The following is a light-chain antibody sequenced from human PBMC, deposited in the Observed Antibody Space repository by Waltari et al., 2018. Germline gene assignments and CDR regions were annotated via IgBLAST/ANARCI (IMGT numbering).Light chain of an antibody. V-gene: IGLV2-14*03. J-gene: IGLJ2*01. CDR1: SSDGGGYNY. Sequence: QSALTQPASVSGSPGQSNTISCTGTSSDGGGYNYVSWYQQHPGKAPKLMIFDVSDRPSGVSNRFSGSKSGNTASLTISGLQAEDEADYYCSSYTSSSTVVFGGGTKLTVL. CDR2: DVS. CDR3: SSYTSSSTVV.